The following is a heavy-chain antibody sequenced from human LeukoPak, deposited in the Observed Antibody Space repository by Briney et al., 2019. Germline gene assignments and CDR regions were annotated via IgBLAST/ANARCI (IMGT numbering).Heavy chain of an antibody. CDR1: GGSISTYY. V-gene: IGHV4-59*01. Sequence: PSETLSLTCSISGGSISTYYWSWIRQSPGEGLEWIGFIYSSGSTSYNPSLKSRVTISLHPSQNQFSLTLTPVTAVDTAVYYCARVGYTSGWSDYYFDYWGQGTLVTVSS. CDR2: IYSSGST. J-gene: IGHJ4*02. CDR3: ARVGYTSGWSDYYFDY. D-gene: IGHD6-19*01.